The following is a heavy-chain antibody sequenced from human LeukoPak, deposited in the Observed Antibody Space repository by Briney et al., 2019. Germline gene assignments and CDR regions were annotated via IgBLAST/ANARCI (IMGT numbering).Heavy chain of an antibody. V-gene: IGHV3-66*01. CDR2: IYSGGSR. Sequence: PGGSLRLSCAAFGFTVSSNYMSWVRQAPGKGLEWVSVIYSGGSRYYADSVKGRFTISRDNSKNTLYLQMNSLRAEDTAVYYCARRGMRPNYVWGSYRYTGAFDIWGQGTMVTVSS. D-gene: IGHD3-16*02. CDR3: ARRGMRPNYVWGSYRYTGAFDI. CDR1: GFTVSSNY. J-gene: IGHJ3*02.